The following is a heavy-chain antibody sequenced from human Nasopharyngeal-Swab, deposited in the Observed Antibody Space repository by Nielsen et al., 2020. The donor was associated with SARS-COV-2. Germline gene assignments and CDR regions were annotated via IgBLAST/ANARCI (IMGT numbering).Heavy chain of an antibody. J-gene: IGHJ6*02. CDR2: IIPIFGTA. V-gene: IGHV1-69*13. D-gene: IGHD6-19*01. CDR3: ARRPTPAVAYYYGMDV. Sequence: SVKVSCKASGGTFSSYAISWVRQAPGQGLEWMGGIIPIFGTANYAQKFQGRVTITADESTSTAYMELSSLKASNTAMYYCARRPTPAVAYYYGMDVWGQGTTVTVSS. CDR1: GGTFSSYA.